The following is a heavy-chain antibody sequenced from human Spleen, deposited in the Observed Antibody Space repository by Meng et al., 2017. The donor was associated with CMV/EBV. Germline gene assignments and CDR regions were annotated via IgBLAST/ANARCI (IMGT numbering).Heavy chain of an antibody. CDR3: AREVTGYDY. D-gene: IGHD7-27*01. CDR2: ISSSSSYI. Sequence: GGSLRLSCAASGFTFSSYIMNWVRQAPGKGLEWVSSISSSSSYIDYADSVKGRFTISRDNAKNSLYLQMNSLRAEDTAVYYCAREVTGYDYWGQGTLVTVSS. V-gene: IGHV3-21*01. CDR1: GFTFSSYI. J-gene: IGHJ4*02.